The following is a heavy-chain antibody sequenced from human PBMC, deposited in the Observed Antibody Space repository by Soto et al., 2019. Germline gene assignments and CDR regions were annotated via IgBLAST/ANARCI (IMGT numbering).Heavy chain of an antibody. V-gene: IGHV3-23*01. J-gene: IGHJ4*02. CDR3: AKKVNSGPGSQYFDY. CDR2: ISGGGDTT. CDR1: GFTFSGYA. D-gene: IGHD3-10*01. Sequence: PGGSLRLSCVASGFTFSGYAMSWVRQAPGKGLEWLSTISGGGDTTHFADSVKGRFAISRDNSRNTVFLHLNSLGAEDTAIYYCAKKVNSGPGSQYFDYWGQGTLVTVSS.